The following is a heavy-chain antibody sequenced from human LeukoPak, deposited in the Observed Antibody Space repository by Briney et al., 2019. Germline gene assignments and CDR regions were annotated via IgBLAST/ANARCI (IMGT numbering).Heavy chain of an antibody. D-gene: IGHD3-16*01. Sequence: GESLKISCKGSGYSFTSYWIGWVRQMPGKGLEWMGIIYHGDSDTRYSPSFEGQVTISADKSINTAFLQWSSLKASDTAMYYCATSTFGGGYYYYYMDVWGMGTSVIVFS. J-gene: IGHJ6*03. CDR2: IYHGDSDT. V-gene: IGHV5-51*01. CDR1: GYSFTSYW. CDR3: ATSTFGGGYYYYYMDV.